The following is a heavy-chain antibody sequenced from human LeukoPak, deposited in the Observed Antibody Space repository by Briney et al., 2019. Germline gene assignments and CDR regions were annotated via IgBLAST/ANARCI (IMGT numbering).Heavy chain of an antibody. CDR2: IIPIFGTA. CDR3: ARLGGSYRWFDP. V-gene: IGHV1-69*13. D-gene: IGHD1-26*01. J-gene: IGHJ5*02. Sequence: GASVKVSCKASGYTFTSYDISWVRQAPGQGLEWMGGIIPIFGTANYAQKFQGRVTITADESTSTAYMELRSLRSDDTAVYYCARLGGSYRWFDPWGQGTLVTVSS. CDR1: GYTFTSYD.